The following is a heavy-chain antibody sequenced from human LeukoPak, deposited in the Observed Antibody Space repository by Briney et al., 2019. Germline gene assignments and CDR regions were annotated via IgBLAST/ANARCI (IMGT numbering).Heavy chain of an antibody. CDR1: GFTLSSYE. CDR2: ISSSASTI. J-gene: IGHJ4*02. V-gene: IGHV3-48*03. CDR3: ATFDYVWGSYRNEGYYFDY. D-gene: IGHD3-16*02. Sequence: GGSLRLSCAASGFTLSSYEMNWVRQAPGKGLEWVSYISSSASTIYYADSVKGRFTISRDNAKNSLYLQMNSLRAEDTAVYYCATFDYVWGSYRNEGYYFDYWGQGTLVTVSS.